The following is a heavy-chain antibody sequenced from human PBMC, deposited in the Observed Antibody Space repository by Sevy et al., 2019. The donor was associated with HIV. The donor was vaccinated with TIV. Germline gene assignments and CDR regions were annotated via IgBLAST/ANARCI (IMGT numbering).Heavy chain of an antibody. CDR3: AREKQFVLDY. CDR1: GDSVSSYSFY. J-gene: IGHJ4*02. D-gene: IGHD6-6*01. V-gene: IGHV4-61*01. CDR2: IYYSGSS. Sequence: SETLSLTCTVSGDSVSSYSFYWSWIRQPPGEGLEWIGYIYYSGSSNYNPSLKSRVTMSIDTSKNQFSLKLSSVTAADTAVYYCAREKQFVLDYWGQGTLVTVSS.